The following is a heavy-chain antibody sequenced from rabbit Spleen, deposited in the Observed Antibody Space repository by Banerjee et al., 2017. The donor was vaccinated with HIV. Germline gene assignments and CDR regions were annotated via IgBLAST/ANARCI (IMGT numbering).Heavy chain of an antibody. V-gene: IGHV1S45*01. Sequence: QEQLEESGGGLVKPGASLTLTCKASGVSFSGSSYMCWVRQAPGKGLEWIACIEAGSSGFTYFASWAKGRFTISKTSSTTVTLQMTSLTAADTATYFCARDTSSSFSSYGMDLWGPGTLVTVS. CDR2: IEAGSSGFT. CDR1: GVSFSGSSY. CDR3: ARDTSSSFSSYGMDL. J-gene: IGHJ6*01. D-gene: IGHD1-1*01.